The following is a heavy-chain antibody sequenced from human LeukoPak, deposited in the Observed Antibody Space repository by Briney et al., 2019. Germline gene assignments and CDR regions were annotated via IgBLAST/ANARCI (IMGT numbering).Heavy chain of an antibody. CDR3: AKSQDGGRLFHFDY. CDR1: GFTFSSYA. D-gene: IGHD1-26*01. CDR2: TSGSGGST. V-gene: IGHV3-23*01. J-gene: IGHJ4*02. Sequence: GGSLRLSCAASGFTFSSYAMSWVRQAPGKGLKWVSVTSGSGGSTYSADSVKGRFTISRDNSKNTLYLQMNSLRAEDTAVYFCAKSQDGGRLFHFDYWGQGTLVTVSS.